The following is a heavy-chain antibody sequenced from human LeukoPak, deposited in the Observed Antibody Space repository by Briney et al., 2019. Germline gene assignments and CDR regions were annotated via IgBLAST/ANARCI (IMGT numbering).Heavy chain of an antibody. CDR1: GFTLSSYG. V-gene: IGHV3-30*03. J-gene: IGHJ4*02. Sequence: PGRSLRLSCAASGFTLSSYGMHWVRQAPGKGLEWVAVISYDGSNKYYADSVKGRFTISRDNSKNTLYLQMNSLRAEDTAVYYCAREHYYFDYWSQGTLVTVSS. CDR3: AREHYYFDY. CDR2: ISYDGSNK.